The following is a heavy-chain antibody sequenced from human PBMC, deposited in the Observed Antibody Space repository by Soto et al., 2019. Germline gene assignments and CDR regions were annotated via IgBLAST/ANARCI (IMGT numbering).Heavy chain of an antibody. D-gene: IGHD7-27*01. V-gene: IGHV3-21*01. Sequence: GVSLRLSCAASGFTFSSYSMNWVRQAPGKGLEWVSSISSSSSYIYYADSVKGRFTISRDNAKNSLYLQMNSLRAEDTAVYYCARDPTGDRDYWGQGTLVTVSS. CDR2: ISSSSSYI. CDR1: GFTFSSYS. J-gene: IGHJ4*02. CDR3: ARDPTGDRDY.